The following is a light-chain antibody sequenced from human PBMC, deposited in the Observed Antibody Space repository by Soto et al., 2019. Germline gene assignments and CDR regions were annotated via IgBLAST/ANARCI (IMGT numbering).Light chain of an antibody. V-gene: IGKV3-20*01. CDR1: PLVTTAY. CDR3: QQYGSSPWT. J-gene: IGKJ1*01. Sequence: EIVLTQSPGTLSLSPGERATLSCRAIPLVTTAYIAWYQRKPGRAPRVLIYGASSRATGIPDRFSGSGSGTDFTLTISRLEPEDFAVYYCQQYGSSPWTFGQGTKVEIK. CDR2: GAS.